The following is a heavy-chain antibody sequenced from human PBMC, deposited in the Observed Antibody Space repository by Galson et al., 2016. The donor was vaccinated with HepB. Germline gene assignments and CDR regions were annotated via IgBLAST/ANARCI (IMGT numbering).Heavy chain of an antibody. D-gene: IGHD2-2*01. CDR1: GVSIISNDW. V-gene: IGHV4-4*02. Sequence: SETLSLTCVVSGVSIISNDWWSWVRQPPGKGLEWIGEIYHSGSTNYNPSLKSRVTISVDKSKNQFSLQLNSVTPEDTAVYYCARDGGVSADSFDYWGQGTLVTVSS. CDR2: IYHSGST. CDR3: ARDGGVSADSFDY. J-gene: IGHJ4*02.